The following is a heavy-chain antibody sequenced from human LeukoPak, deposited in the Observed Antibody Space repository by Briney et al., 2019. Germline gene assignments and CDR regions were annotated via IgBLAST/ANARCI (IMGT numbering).Heavy chain of an antibody. CDR3: ARGVEPLAANTLAY. J-gene: IGHJ4*02. D-gene: IGHD1-14*01. CDR2: LYSDGNT. V-gene: IGHV3-53*01. Sequence: GGCVRLSCAASGFTVITNDMTWVRQAPGKGLEWVSVLYSDGNTKYADSVQGRFTISRDNSKNTLYLEMNSLSPDDTAVYYCARGVEPLAANTLAYWGQGTLVTVS. CDR1: GFTVITND.